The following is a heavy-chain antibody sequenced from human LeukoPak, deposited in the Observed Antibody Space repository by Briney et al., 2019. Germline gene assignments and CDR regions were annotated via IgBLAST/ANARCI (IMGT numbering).Heavy chain of an antibody. CDR1: GGSLSDHD. CDR2: ISHRGAT. V-gene: IGHV4-34*01. CDR3: ARGKGDLSMIVMIVTAVEFYFDS. D-gene: IGHD3-22*01. Sequence: NASETLSLTCAVFGGSLSDHDWSWIRQPPGKGLEWIGEISHRGATNYNPSLKSRVTLSLDTSKNQVSLKLNSLTAADTAVYYCARGKGDLSMIVMIVTAVEFYFDSWGPGTLVTVSS. J-gene: IGHJ4*02.